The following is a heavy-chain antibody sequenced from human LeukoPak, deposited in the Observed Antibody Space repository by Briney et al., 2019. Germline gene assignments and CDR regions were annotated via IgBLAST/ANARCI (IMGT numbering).Heavy chain of an antibody. D-gene: IGHD6-13*01. CDR3: ARVAVAGPTGWFDP. J-gene: IGHJ5*02. CDR1: GFTFSSYS. Sequence: GGSLKLSCAASGFTFSSYSMNWVRQAPGKGLEWVSSISSTSSYIHYADSVKGRFTISRDNPDNVVYLQMNSLRAEDTAVYYCARVAVAGPTGWFDPWGQGTLVTVSS. V-gene: IGHV3-21*01. CDR2: ISSTSSYI.